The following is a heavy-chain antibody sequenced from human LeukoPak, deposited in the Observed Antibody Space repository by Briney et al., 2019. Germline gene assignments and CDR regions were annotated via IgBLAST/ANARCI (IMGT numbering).Heavy chain of an antibody. D-gene: IGHD6-13*01. V-gene: IGHV3-30*02. CDR2: IRYDGSNK. J-gene: IGHJ6*03. CDR3: AKVAGRLGSSWYLGDDYYYYYMDV. CDR1: GFTFSSYG. Sequence: GGSLRLSCAASGFTFSSYGMHWVRQAPGKGLEWVAFIRYDGSNKYYADSVKGRFTISRDNSKNTLYLQMNSLRAEDTAVYYCAKVAGRLGSSWYLGDDYYYYYMDVWGKGTTVTVSS.